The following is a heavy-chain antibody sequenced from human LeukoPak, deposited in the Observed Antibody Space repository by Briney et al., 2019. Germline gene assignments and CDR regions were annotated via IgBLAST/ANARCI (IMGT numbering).Heavy chain of an antibody. CDR3: ARTGGYYDSSGPNDY. D-gene: IGHD3-22*01. V-gene: IGHV4-59*01. CDR1: GGSISSYY. J-gene: IGHJ4*02. Sequence: SETLSLTCTVSGGSISSYYWSWIRQPPGKGLEWIGYIYYSGSTNYNPSLKSRVTISVDTSKNQFSLKLSSVTAAGTAVYYCARTGGYYDSSGPNDYWGQGTLVTVSS. CDR2: IYYSGST.